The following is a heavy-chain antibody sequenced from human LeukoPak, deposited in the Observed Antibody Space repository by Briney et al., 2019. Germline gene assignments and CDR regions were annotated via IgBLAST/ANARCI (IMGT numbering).Heavy chain of an antibody. D-gene: IGHD3-22*01. Sequence: SETLSLTCTVSGGSISSYYWSWIRQPPGKGLEWIGYIYYSGSTNYNPSLKSRVTISVDTSKNQFSLKLSSVTAADTAVYYCARTYYYDGNDAFDIWGQGTMVTVSS. CDR2: IYYSGST. CDR1: GGSISSYY. CDR3: ARTYYYDGNDAFDI. V-gene: IGHV4-59*01. J-gene: IGHJ3*02.